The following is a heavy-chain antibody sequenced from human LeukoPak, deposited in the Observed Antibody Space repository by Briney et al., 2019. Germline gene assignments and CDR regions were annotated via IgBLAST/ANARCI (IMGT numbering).Heavy chain of an antibody. CDR2: IYHSGST. V-gene: IGHV4-38-2*02. CDR1: GYSISSGYY. Sequence: PSETLSLTCAVSGYSISSGYYWGWIRQPSGKGLEWIGSIYHSGSTYYNPSLKSRVTISVDTSKDQFSLKLSSVTAADTAVYYCARDGGFGELPLFDYWGQGTLVTVSS. D-gene: IGHD3-10*01. CDR3: ARDGGFGELPLFDY. J-gene: IGHJ4*02.